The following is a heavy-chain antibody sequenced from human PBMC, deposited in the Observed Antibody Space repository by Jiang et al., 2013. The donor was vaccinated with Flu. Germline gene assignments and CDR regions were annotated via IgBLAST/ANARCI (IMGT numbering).Heavy chain of an antibody. D-gene: IGHD1-14*01. CDR1: GGSISSHY. J-gene: IGHJ6*04. V-gene: IGHV4-59*08. CDR3: ARGNGNYYYAMDV. Sequence: LLKPSETLSLTCTVSGGSISSHYWSWIRQPPGKGLEWIGYFYYTGSTDYNPSLKSRVTISGDTSKTQFSLKLNSVTAADTAVYYCARGNGNYYYAMDVWGKGTTVTVSS. CDR2: FYYTGST.